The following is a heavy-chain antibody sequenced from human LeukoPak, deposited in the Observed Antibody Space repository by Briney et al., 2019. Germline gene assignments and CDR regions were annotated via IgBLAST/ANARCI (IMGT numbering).Heavy chain of an antibody. V-gene: IGHV3-48*03. CDR1: GFTFSSYE. J-gene: IGHJ4*02. Sequence: GGSLRLSCAASGFTFSSYEMNWVRQAPGKGLEWVSYISSSGSTIYYADSVKGRFTVSRDNAKNSLYLQMNSLRAEDTAVYYCASRTAYYCSGDSCFDSWGQGTLVTVSS. D-gene: IGHD2-15*01. CDR2: ISSSGSTI. CDR3: ASRTAYYCSGDSCFDS.